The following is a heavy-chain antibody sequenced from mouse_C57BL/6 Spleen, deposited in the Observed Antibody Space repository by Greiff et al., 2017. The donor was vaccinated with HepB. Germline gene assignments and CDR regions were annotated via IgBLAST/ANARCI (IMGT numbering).Heavy chain of an antibody. CDR2: ISGGGGNT. Sequence: DVHLVESGGGLVKPGGSLKLSCAASGFTFSSYTMSWVRQTPEKRLEWVATISGGGGNTYYPDSVKGRVTISRDNAKNTLYLQLSSLRSEDTAVYYCARHYDGRSFDYWGQGTTLTVSS. D-gene: IGHD1-1*01. V-gene: IGHV5-9*04. J-gene: IGHJ2*01. CDR1: GFTFSSYT. CDR3: ARHYDGRSFDY.